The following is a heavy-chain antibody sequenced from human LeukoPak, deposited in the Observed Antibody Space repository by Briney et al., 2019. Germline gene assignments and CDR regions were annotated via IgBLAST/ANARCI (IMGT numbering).Heavy chain of an antibody. V-gene: IGHV1-3*01. J-gene: IGHJ4*02. CDR1: GYTFTSYA. Sequence: ASVKVSCNASGYTFTSYAMHWVRQAPGQRLEWMGWINAGNGNTKYSQKFQGRVTITRDESTSTAYMELSSLRSEDTAVYYCARGRFLEWSLFRHVVFDYWGQGTLVTVSS. CDR3: ARGRFLEWSLFRHVVFDY. CDR2: INAGNGNT. D-gene: IGHD3-3*01.